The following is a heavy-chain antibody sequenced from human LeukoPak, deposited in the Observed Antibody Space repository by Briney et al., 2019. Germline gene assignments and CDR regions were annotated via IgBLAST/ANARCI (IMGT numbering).Heavy chain of an antibody. J-gene: IGHJ4*02. CDR1: GDSISSYY. V-gene: IGHV4-59*12. D-gene: IGHD5-12*01. Sequence: SETLSLTCTVSGDSISSYYWSWIRQPPGKGLEWIAYIYYSGSTNYNPSLKSRVTISVDTSKNQFSLKLSSVTAADTAVYYCARDRGGYDYYFDYWGQGTLVTVSS. CDR3: ARDRGGYDYYFDY. CDR2: IYYSGST.